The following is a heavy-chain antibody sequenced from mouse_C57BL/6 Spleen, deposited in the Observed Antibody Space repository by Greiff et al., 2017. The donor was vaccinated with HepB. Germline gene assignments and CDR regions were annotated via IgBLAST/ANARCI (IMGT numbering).Heavy chain of an antibody. Sequence: VQVVESGPGLVQSSQSLSITCTVSGFSLTSYGVHWVGQSPGKGLEWPGVIWRGGSTDYNAAFMSRLSITMDNSKSHDFFKMNSLQEDDTAIYYCAKKGYDGYPYAMDYWGQGTSVTVSS. D-gene: IGHD2-3*01. CDR2: IWRGGST. CDR3: AKKGYDGYPYAMDY. CDR1: GFSLTSYG. V-gene: IGHV2-5*01. J-gene: IGHJ4*01.